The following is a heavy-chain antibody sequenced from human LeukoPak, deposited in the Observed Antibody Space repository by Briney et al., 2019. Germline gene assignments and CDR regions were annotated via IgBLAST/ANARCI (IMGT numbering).Heavy chain of an antibody. Sequence: PSETLSLTCTVSGGSISSGDYYWSWIRQPPGKGLEWIGYIYYSGSTYYNPSRKSRVTISVDTSKNQFSLKLSSVTAADTAVYYCARSGQVRRRYGTFDYWGQGTLVTVSS. CDR1: GGSISSGDYY. CDR3: ARSGQVRRRYGTFDY. CDR2: IYYSGST. V-gene: IGHV4-30-4*01. D-gene: IGHD1-1*01. J-gene: IGHJ4*02.